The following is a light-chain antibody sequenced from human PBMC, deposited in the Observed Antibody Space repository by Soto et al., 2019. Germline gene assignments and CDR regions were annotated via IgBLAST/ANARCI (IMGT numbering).Light chain of an antibody. CDR2: GAS. CDR1: QSVSSN. Sequence: DIVLTQSPATLSLSPWERATLSCRASQSVSSNLAWYQQKPGQAPRLLIYGASTRATGIPARFSGSGSGTEFTLTISSLQSEDFAIYYCQQYGSSPTFGQGTKVDIK. V-gene: IGKV3-15*01. J-gene: IGKJ1*01. CDR3: QQYGSSPT.